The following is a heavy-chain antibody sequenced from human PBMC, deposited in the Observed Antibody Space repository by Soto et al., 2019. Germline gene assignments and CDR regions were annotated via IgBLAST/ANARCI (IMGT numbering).Heavy chain of an antibody. J-gene: IGHJ6*02. D-gene: IGHD1-7*01. V-gene: IGHV5-51*01. CDR1: GYSFTIYW. Sequence: GESMKISCKGSGYSFTIYWIGWVRQMPGKGLEWMGIIYPGDSDTRYSPSFQGQVTISADKSISTAYLQWSSLKASDTAMYYCARQLELPDYYYYGMDVWGQGTTVTVSS. CDR3: ARQLELPDYYYYGMDV. CDR2: IYPGDSDT.